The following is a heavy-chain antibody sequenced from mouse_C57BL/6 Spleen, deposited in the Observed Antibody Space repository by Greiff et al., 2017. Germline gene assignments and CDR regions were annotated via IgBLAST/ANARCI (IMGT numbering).Heavy chain of an antibody. V-gene: IGHV1-7*01. J-gene: IGHJ4*01. CDR1: GYTFTSYW. D-gene: IGHD1-1*01. Sequence: QVQLQQSGAELAKPGASVKLSCKASGYTFTSYWMHWVKQRPGQGLEWIGYINPSSGYTKYNQKFKDKATLTADKSSSTAYMQLSSLTYEDSAVYYCARLITTVVGAQDYAMDYWGQGTSVTVSS. CDR2: INPSSGYT. CDR3: ARLITTVVGAQDYAMDY.